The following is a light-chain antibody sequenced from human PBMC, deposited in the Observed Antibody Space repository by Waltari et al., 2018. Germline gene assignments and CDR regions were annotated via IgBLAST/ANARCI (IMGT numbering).Light chain of an antibody. J-gene: IGLJ3*02. CDR1: SGHLNYV. CDR2: INIDGTH. CDR3: QTWGTGIRV. Sequence: QVVLTQSPSASASLGASVKLTCTLTSGHLNYVIAWHQEQPQQGPRYLMKINIDGTHTKGDGLPDRFSGSSSGTERYLTISSLHSEDEADYYCQTWGTGIRVFGGGTKLTVL. V-gene: IGLV4-69*01.